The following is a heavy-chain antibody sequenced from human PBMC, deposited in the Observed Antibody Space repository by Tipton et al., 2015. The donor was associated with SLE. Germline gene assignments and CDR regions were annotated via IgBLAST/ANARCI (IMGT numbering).Heavy chain of an antibody. D-gene: IGHD2-2*03. CDR2: IYYSGST. CDR3: ARGVAIYWITYYDYYMDV. Sequence: TLSLTCTVSGGSISSSSYYWGWIRQPPGKGLGWIGSIYYSGSTYYNPSLKSRVTISVDTSKNQFSLTLTSVTAADTGVYYCARGVAIYWITYYDYYMDVWGKGTTVTVSS. CDR1: GGSISSSSYY. V-gene: IGHV4-39*01. J-gene: IGHJ6*03.